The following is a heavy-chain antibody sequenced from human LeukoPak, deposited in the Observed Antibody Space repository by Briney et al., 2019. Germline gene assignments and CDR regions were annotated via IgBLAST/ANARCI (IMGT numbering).Heavy chain of an antibody. Sequence: GESLKISCKGSGYSFTSYWIGWVRQMPGKGLEWMGTIYPGDSDTRYSPSFQGQVTISADKSISTAYLQWSSLKASDTAMYYCARYTAMVIGAFDIWGQGTMVTVSS. D-gene: IGHD5-18*01. CDR1: GYSFTSYW. J-gene: IGHJ3*02. CDR2: IYPGDSDT. CDR3: ARYTAMVIGAFDI. V-gene: IGHV5-51*01.